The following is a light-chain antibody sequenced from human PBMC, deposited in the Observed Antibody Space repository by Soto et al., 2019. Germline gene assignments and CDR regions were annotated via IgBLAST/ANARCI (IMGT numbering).Light chain of an antibody. V-gene: IGKV3-15*01. CDR1: QSVSSSD. J-gene: IGKJ1*01. Sequence: VVTHSPGTLSLTPGERATLSCRAIQSVSSSDLAWYQQKPGQAPRLLIYGASTRATGIPARFSGSGSGTEFTLTISILQSEDFAVYYCQQYNNCARRTFGQGTKVDI. CDR3: QQYNNCARRT. CDR2: GAS.